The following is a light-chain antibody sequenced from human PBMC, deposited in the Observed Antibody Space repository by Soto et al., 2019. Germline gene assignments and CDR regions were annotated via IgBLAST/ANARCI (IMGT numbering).Light chain of an antibody. CDR2: RAS. V-gene: IGKV3-15*01. CDR1: QSFSDN. Sequence: EVLMTQSPDTLYVSPGERVTLSCRASQSFSDNLAWYQQKPGQGPMLLVYRASTRTLGIPARFSGSESGTEFTLTISSLQSEDFAVYYCQQYNSWPITLGQGTRLEI. J-gene: IGKJ5*01. CDR3: QQYNSWPIT.